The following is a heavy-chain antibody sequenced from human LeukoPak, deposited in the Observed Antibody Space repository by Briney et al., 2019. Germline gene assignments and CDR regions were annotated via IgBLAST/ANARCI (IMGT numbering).Heavy chain of an antibody. Sequence: GGSLRLSCAASGFTFSSYEMNWVRQATGKGLEWVSYISSSGSTIYYADSVKGRFTISRDNAKDSLYLQMNSLRAEDTAVYYCAELGITMIGGVWGKGTTVTISS. CDR1: GFTFSSYE. V-gene: IGHV3-48*03. J-gene: IGHJ6*04. CDR2: ISSSGSTI. D-gene: IGHD3-10*02. CDR3: AELGITMIGGV.